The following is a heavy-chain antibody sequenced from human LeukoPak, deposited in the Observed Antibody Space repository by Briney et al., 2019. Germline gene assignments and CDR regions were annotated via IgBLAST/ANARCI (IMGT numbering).Heavy chain of an antibody. Sequence: PSETLSLTCTVSGGSISSSSYYWGWIRQPPGKGLEWIGSIYYSGSTYYNPSLKSRVTISVDTSKNQFSLKLSSVTAADTAVYYCARLYSSSPSPEADYWGQGTLVTVSS. CDR2: IYYSGST. V-gene: IGHV4-39*07. J-gene: IGHJ4*02. CDR3: ARLYSSSPSPEADY. D-gene: IGHD6-13*01. CDR1: GGSISSSSYY.